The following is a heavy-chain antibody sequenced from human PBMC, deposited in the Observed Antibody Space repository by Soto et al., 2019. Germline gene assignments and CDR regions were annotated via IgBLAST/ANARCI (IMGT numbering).Heavy chain of an antibody. D-gene: IGHD6-13*01. CDR3: AGPGGAAAEPYYFDY. V-gene: IGHV4-34*01. Sequence: SETLSLTCAVYGGSFSGYYWSWIRQPPGKGLEWIGEINHSGSTNYNPSLKSRVTISVDTSKNQFSLKLSSVTAADTAVYYCAGPGGAAAEPYYFDYWGQGTLVTVSS. CDR2: INHSGST. J-gene: IGHJ4*02. CDR1: GGSFSGYY.